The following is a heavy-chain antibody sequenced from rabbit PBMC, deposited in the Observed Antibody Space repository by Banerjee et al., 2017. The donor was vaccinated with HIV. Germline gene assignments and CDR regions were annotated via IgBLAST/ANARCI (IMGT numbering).Heavy chain of an antibody. D-gene: IGHD6-1*01. CDR2: IYAGSGGTT. Sequence: QEQLVESGGDLVQPEGSLTLTCTASGFSFSSSYWICWVRQAPGKGLEWIACIYAGSGGTTYYASWAKGRFTISKTSSTTVTLQMTSLTAADTATYFCARWGAGYADYGYAPYYYGMDLWGPGTLVTVS. CDR3: ARWGAGYADYGYAPYYYGMDL. CDR1: GFSFSSSYW. J-gene: IGHJ6*01. V-gene: IGHV1S45*01.